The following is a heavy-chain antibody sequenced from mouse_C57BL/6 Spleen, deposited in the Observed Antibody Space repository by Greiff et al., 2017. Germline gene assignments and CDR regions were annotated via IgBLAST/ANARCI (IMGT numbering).Heavy chain of an antibody. J-gene: IGHJ2*01. CDR2: IDPSDSYT. V-gene: IGHV1-69*01. CDR1: GYTFTSYW. CDR3: ARLRNYSYYFDY. D-gene: IGHD2-1*01. Sequence: QVQLKQPGAELVMPGASVKLSCKASGYTFTSYWMHWVKQRPGQGLEWIGEIDPSDSYTNYNQKFKGKSTLTVDKSSSTAYMQLSSLTSEDSAVYYCARLRNYSYYFDYWGQGTTLTVSS.